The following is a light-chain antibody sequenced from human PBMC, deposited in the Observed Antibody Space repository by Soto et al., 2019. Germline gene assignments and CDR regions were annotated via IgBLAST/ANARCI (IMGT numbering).Light chain of an antibody. V-gene: IGKV3-15*01. CDR2: GAS. Sequence: TQSPGFFSSSTGERATISCRASQSVGSNLAWYQQKPGQAPRLLIYGASTLHTGVPARFSGSGSGTDFTPPTSSLLSDDFSVNYCQQYYYRYPMTFGQGTRVEIK. J-gene: IGKJ5*01. CDR1: QSVGSN. CDR3: QQYYYRYPMT.